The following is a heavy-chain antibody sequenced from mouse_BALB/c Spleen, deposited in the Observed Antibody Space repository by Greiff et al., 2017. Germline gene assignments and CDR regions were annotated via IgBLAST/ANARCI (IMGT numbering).Heavy chain of an antibody. D-gene: IGHD1-1*01. CDR2: ISSGGST. CDR1: GFTFSSYA. Sequence: EVNVVESGGGLVKPGGSLKLSCAASGFTFSSYAMSWVRQTPEKRLEWVASISSGGSTYYPDSVKGRFTISRDNARNILYLQMSSLRSEDTAMYYCARRRYGSSSYWYFDVWGAGTTVTVSS. J-gene: IGHJ1*01. CDR3: ARRRYGSSSYWYFDV. V-gene: IGHV5-6-5*01.